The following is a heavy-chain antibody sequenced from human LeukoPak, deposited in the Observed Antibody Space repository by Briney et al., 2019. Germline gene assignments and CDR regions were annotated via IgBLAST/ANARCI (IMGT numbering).Heavy chain of an antibody. Sequence: GGSLRLSCAASGFTFSNYWMSWVRQAPGKGLKWVANIKEDGSEKYYVDSVKGRFTISRDNAKNSLSLQVNSLRAEDTAVYYCARSRSGYYEDYWGQGTLVTVSS. CDR2: IKEDGSEK. CDR1: GFTFSNYW. J-gene: IGHJ4*02. CDR3: ARSRSGYYEDY. V-gene: IGHV3-7*01. D-gene: IGHD3-22*01.